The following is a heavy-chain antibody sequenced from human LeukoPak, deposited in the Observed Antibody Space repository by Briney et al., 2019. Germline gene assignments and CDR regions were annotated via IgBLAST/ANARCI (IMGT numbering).Heavy chain of an antibody. V-gene: IGHV4-39*01. CDR1: GGSISSSSYY. CDR2: IYYSGST. J-gene: IGHJ6*02. CDR3: ARRIMVRGGEDYYYYGMDV. Sequence: SETLSLTCTVSGGSISSSSYYWGWIRQPPGKGLEWIGSIYYSGSTYYNPSLKSRVTISVDTSKNQFSLKLSSVTAADTAVYYCARRIMVRGGEDYYYYGMDVCGQGTTVTVSS. D-gene: IGHD3-10*01.